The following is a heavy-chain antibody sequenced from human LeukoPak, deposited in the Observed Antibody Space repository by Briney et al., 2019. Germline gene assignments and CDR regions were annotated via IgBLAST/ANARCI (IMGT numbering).Heavy chain of an antibody. CDR1: GFTFSSYA. J-gene: IGHJ4*02. D-gene: IGHD3-22*01. V-gene: IGHV3-23*01. Sequence: GGSLRLSCAASGFTFSSYAMSWVRQAPGKGLEWVSAISGSGGSTYSADSVKGRFTISRDNSKNTLYLQMNSLRAEDTAVYYCASRYYDSSGTYWGQGTLVTVSS. CDR2: ISGSGGST. CDR3: ASRYYDSSGTY.